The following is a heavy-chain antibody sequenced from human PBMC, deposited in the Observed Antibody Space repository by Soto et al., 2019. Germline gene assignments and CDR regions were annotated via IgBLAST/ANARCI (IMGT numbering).Heavy chain of an antibody. J-gene: IGHJ4*02. CDR3: ARKGSGDYALDY. CDR1: GFSLSTSGVG. CDR2: IYWDDVK. D-gene: IGHD4-17*01. V-gene: IGHV2-5*02. Sequence: QITLKESGPTLVKPTQTLTLTCTLSGFSLSTSGVGVGWIRQSPGKALEWLAVIYWDDVKHYSPSLERRLTITKDTSESEVVLTVTNMDPVDTATYYCARKGSGDYALDYWGQGILVTVSS.